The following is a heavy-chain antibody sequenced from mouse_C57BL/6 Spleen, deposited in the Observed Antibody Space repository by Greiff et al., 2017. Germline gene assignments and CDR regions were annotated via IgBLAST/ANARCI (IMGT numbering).Heavy chain of an antibody. CDR1: GYAFSSYW. CDR2: IYPGDGDT. Sequence: LVESGAELVKPGASVKISCKASGYAFSSYWMNWVKQRPGKGLEWIGQIYPGDGDTNYNGKFKGKATLTADKSSSTAYMQLSSLTSEDSAVYFCARHGSSRGFDYWGQGTTLTVSS. V-gene: IGHV1-80*01. CDR3: ARHGSSRGFDY. J-gene: IGHJ2*01. D-gene: IGHD1-1*01.